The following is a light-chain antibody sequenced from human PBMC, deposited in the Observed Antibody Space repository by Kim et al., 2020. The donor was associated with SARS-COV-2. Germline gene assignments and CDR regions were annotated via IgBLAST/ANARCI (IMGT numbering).Light chain of an antibody. CDR1: QSVSSN. Sequence: PWERAPLSRRSSQSVSSNLAWYQQKPGQAPRLLSYGASTRATGIPARFSGSGSGTEFTLTISSLQSEDFAVYYCQQYNNWPPFLTFGGGTKVDIK. CDR2: GAS. V-gene: IGKV3-15*01. J-gene: IGKJ4*01. CDR3: QQYNNWPPFLT.